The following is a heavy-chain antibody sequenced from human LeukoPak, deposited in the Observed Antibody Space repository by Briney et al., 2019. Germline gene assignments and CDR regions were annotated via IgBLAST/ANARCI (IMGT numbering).Heavy chain of an antibody. Sequence: PSETLSLTCTVSSGSISSGGYYWSWIRQHPGKGLEWIGYIYYSGSTYYNPSLKSRVTISVDTSKNQFSLKLSSVTAADTAVYYCARAPGGYDSSGYPNWFDPWGQGTLVTVSS. J-gene: IGHJ5*02. D-gene: IGHD3-22*01. CDR2: IYYSGST. V-gene: IGHV4-31*03. CDR1: SGSISSGGYY. CDR3: ARAPGGYDSSGYPNWFDP.